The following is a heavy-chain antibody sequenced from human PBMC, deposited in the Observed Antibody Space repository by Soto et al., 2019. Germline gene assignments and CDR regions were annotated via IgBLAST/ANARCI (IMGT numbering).Heavy chain of an antibody. CDR2: IYQSGVT. CDR3: AGMPYTSGLRFDP. Sequence: PSETLSLTCNMSGDSYSISTYSWSWIRQPPGKALQWIGFIYQSGVTSYNPPLASRVSISLDRSNNQCSLKLKSVTAADTAVYFCAGMPYTSGLRFDPWGPGTLVTVS. CDR1: GDSYSISTYS. J-gene: IGHJ5*02. D-gene: IGHD6-19*01. V-gene: IGHV4-30-2*01.